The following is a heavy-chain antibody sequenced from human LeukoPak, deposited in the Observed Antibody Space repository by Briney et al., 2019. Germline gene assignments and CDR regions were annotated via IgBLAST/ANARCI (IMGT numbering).Heavy chain of an antibody. CDR1: GGSISSGGYS. CDR2: IYYSGST. J-gene: IGHJ4*02. CDR3: ARSGSGSYKSSFDY. Sequence: PSETLSLTSAVSGGSISSGGYSWSWIRQPPGKGLEWIGYIYYSGSTYYNPSLKSRVTISVDTSKNQFSLKLSSVTAADTAVYYCARSGSGSYKSSFDYWGQGTLVTVSS. D-gene: IGHD3-10*01. V-gene: IGHV4-31*11.